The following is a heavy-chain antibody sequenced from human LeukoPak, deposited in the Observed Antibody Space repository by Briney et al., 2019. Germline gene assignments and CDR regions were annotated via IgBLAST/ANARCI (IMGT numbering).Heavy chain of an antibody. CDR1: GYSFTSYW. V-gene: IGHV5-51*01. D-gene: IGHD3-22*01. J-gene: IGHJ4*02. CDR3: ARHARDDSSGYYHYADY. CDR2: IYPGDSDT. Sequence: GESLKISCKGSGYSFTSYWIGWVRQMPGKGLEWMGIIYPGDSDTRYSPSFQGQVTISAGKSISTAYLQWSSLKASDTAMYYCARHARDDSSGYYHYADYWGQGTLVTVSS.